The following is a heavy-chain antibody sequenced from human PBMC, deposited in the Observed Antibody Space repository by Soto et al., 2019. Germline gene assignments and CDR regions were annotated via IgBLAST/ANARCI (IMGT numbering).Heavy chain of an antibody. V-gene: IGHV3-74*01. CDR3: AGRDCTDGVCFFY. D-gene: IGHD2-8*01. Sequence: GGSLRLSCAASGFTFSSYWMHWVRQAPGKGLVWVSRINSDGSSTSYADSVKGRFTISRDNAKNTLYLHMNSLRAEDTAVYYCAGRDCTDGVCFFYWGQGTLVTVSS. CDR2: INSDGSST. CDR1: GFTFSSYW. J-gene: IGHJ4*02.